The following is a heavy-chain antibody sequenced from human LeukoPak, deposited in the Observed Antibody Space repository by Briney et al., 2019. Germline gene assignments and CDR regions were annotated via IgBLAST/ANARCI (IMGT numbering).Heavy chain of an antibody. CDR1: GYTFTGYY. J-gene: IGHJ4*02. Sequence: ASVKVSCKASGYTFTGYYMHWVRQAPGQGLEWMGWINPNSGGTNYAQKFQGRVTMTRDTSISTAYMELSRLRSDDTAVYYCARDGGGYSGYDKVYYFDYWGQGTLVTVSS. V-gene: IGHV1-2*02. CDR2: INPNSGGT. D-gene: IGHD5-12*01. CDR3: ARDGGGYSGYDKVYYFDY.